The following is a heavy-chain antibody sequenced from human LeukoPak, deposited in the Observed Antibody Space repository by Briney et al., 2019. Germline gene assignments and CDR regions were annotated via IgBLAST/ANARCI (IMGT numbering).Heavy chain of an antibody. Sequence: PGGSLRLSCAASGFIFSSYEMNWVRQAPGKGLEWVSYISSSGSTIYYADSVKGRFTISRDNAKNSLYLQMNSLRAEDTAVYYCARDLGAAGSNYYYYMDVWGKGTTVTVSS. D-gene: IGHD6-13*01. J-gene: IGHJ6*03. CDR2: ISSSGSTI. CDR1: GFIFSSYE. CDR3: ARDLGAAGSNYYYYMDV. V-gene: IGHV3-48*03.